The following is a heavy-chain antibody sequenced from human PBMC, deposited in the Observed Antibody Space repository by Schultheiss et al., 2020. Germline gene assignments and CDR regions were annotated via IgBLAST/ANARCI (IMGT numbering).Heavy chain of an antibody. CDR3: ARYSSTSCYRKDWFDP. Sequence: SETLSLTCTVSGYSISSGYYWGWIRQPPGKGLEWIGYIYYSGSTNYNPSLKSRVTISVDTSKNQFSLNLNSVTAADTAVYYCARYSSTSCYRKDWFDPWGQGTLVTVSS. CDR1: GYSISSGYY. D-gene: IGHD2-2*02. V-gene: IGHV4-61*05. CDR2: IYYSGST. J-gene: IGHJ5*02.